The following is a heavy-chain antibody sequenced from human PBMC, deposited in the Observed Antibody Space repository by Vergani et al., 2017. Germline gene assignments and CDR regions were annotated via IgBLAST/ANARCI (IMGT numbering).Heavy chain of an antibody. CDR1: GGPFSGGSHY. J-gene: IGHJ5*02. V-gene: IGHV4-61*02. D-gene: IGHD3-10*01. CDR3: ARTTYGSGSYYGVA. CDR2: IYNTGGT. Sequence: QVQLQESGPGLVGPSETLSLICTVSGGPFSGGSHYWSWIRQSAGKGLEWIGRIYNTGGTNYDPSLKTRVTMSVDTSKNQFSLKLASVTAADTAIYYCARTTYGSGSYYGVAWGQGTLVTVSS.